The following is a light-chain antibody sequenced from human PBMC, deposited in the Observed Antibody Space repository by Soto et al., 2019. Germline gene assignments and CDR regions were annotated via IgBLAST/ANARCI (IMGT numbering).Light chain of an antibody. CDR1: NIGSKN. J-gene: IGLJ2*01. V-gene: IGLV3-9*01. CDR2: RDY. CDR3: QVWDSSTHVV. Sequence: SYELTQPLSVSAALGQTARITCGGNNIGSKNVHWYQQKPGQAPVLVIYRDYNRPSGIPERFSGSNSVNTATLSISRAQAGDEADYYCQVWDSSTHVVFGGGTKLTVL.